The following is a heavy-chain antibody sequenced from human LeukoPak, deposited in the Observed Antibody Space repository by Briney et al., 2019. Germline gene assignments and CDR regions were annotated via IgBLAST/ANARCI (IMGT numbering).Heavy chain of an antibody. V-gene: IGHV1-18*01. CDR3: ARDGAAAALDWFDP. CDR1: GYTFTSYG. CDR2: ISAYNGNT. J-gene: IGHJ5*02. Sequence: ASVKVSCKASGYTFTSYGISWLRQAPGQGLEWMGWISAYNGNTNYAQKLQGRVTMTTDTSTSTAYMELRSLRSDDTAVYYCARDGAAAALDWFDPWGQGTLVTVSS. D-gene: IGHD6-13*01.